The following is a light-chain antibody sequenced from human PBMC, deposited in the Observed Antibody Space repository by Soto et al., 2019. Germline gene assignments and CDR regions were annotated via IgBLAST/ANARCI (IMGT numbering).Light chain of an antibody. J-gene: IGKJ5*01. Sequence: EIVLTQSPGTLSLSPGERATLCCRAIHSVTINYLAWYQQQPGQAPRLLIYGASTRATGIPARFSGSGSGTEFTLPISSLQSEDFAVYYCQQYNNWPPMTFGQGTRLEIK. V-gene: IGKV3-15*01. CDR1: HSVTIN. CDR3: QQYNNWPPMT. CDR2: GAS.